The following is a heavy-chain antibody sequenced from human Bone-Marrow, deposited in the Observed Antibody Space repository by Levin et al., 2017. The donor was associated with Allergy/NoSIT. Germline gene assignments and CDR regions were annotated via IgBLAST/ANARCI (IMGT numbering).Heavy chain of an antibody. Sequence: SETLSLTCTVSGGSISSYYWSWIRQPPGKGLEWIGYIYYSGSTNYNPSLKSRVTISVDTSKNQFSLKLSSVTAADTAVYYCASRKDMVRGVTYFDYWGQGTLVTVSS. CDR3: ASRKDMVRGVTYFDY. CDR1: GGSISSYY. D-gene: IGHD3-10*01. CDR2: IYYSGST. V-gene: IGHV4-59*08. J-gene: IGHJ4*02.